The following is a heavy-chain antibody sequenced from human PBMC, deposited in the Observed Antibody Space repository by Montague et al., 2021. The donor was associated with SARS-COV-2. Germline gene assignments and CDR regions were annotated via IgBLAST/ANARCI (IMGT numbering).Heavy chain of an antibody. J-gene: IGHJ4*02. CDR2: ISDSGST. D-gene: IGHD3-22*01. Sequence: SETLSLTCTVSGGSISSSSYYWGWIRQPPGKGLEWVGYISDSGSTKYNPSLQSRVTISVDTARNQFSLKLLSVTAADTAIYYCARVDSSGPGEYWGQGILVSVSS. CDR3: ARVDSSGPGEY. V-gene: IGHV4-61*05. CDR1: GGSISSSSYY.